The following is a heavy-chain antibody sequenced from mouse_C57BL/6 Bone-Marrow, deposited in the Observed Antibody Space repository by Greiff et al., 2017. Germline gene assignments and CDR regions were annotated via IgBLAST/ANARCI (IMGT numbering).Heavy chain of an antibody. CDR1: GYTFTSYW. CDR2: IDPSDSYT. V-gene: IGHV1-59*01. J-gene: IGHJ4*01. Sequence: VQLQQPGAELVRPGTSVKLSCTASGYTFTSYWMHWVKQRPGQGLEWIGVIDPSDSYTNYNQKFKGKATLTVDTSSSTAYMQLSSLTSGDSAVYYCARGGLDYWGQGTSVTVSS. CDR3: ARGGLDY.